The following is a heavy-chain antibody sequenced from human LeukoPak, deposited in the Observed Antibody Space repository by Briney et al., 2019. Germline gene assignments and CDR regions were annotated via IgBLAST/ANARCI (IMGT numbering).Heavy chain of an antibody. Sequence: NASETLSLTCTVSGGSISSSNWWSWVRQPPGKGLEWIGEIYHSGSTNYNPSLKSRVTISVDKSKNQFSLKLSSVTAADTAVYYCASTSSYSTTNWFDPWGQGTLVTVSS. J-gene: IGHJ5*02. CDR1: GGSISSSNW. D-gene: IGHD6-13*01. CDR3: ASTSSYSTTNWFDP. CDR2: IYHSGST. V-gene: IGHV4-4*02.